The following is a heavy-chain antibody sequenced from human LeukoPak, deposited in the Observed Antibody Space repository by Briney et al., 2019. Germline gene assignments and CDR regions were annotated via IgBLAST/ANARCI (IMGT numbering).Heavy chain of an antibody. J-gene: IGHJ5*02. D-gene: IGHD4-11*01. CDR2: MNPNSGNS. CDR3: ARGDSDYANWFDP. V-gene: IGHV1-8*03. Sequence: GASVKVSCKASGGTFSSYAISWVRQAPGQGLEWMGWMNPNSGNSGYAQKFQGRVTITRNTSISTAYMELSSLRSEDTAVYYCARGDSDYANWFDPWGQGTLVTVSS. CDR1: GGTFSSYA.